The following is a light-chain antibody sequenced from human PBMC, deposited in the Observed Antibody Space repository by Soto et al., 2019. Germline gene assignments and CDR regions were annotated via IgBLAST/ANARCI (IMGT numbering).Light chain of an antibody. CDR3: QKYDTART. J-gene: IGKJ1*01. V-gene: IGKV1-27*01. Sequence: DVQMTQSPSSLSASVGGRVTITCRASHDIRNYLAWYQHKPGKVPKLLIFAASTLQSGAPSRFSGGGYGTDFTLTISSLQPGDVATYYCQKYDTARTFGQGTKVDI. CDR2: AAS. CDR1: HDIRNY.